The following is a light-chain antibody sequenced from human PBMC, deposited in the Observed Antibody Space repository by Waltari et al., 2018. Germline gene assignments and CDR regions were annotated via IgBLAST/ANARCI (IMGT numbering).Light chain of an antibody. J-gene: IGLJ3*02. Sequence: QLVLTQPPSVAVAPGRMVTISLPGSRSTLGAVCDMHWYHQLPGTAPTLLIKNNRHRPSRVPYRYSASKSGTSASLTIAGLQADDEADYFCQSYDMSLNDSVFGGGTKVTVL. CDR3: QSYDMSLNDSV. CDR2: NNR. V-gene: IGLV1-40*01. CDR1: RSTLGAVCD.